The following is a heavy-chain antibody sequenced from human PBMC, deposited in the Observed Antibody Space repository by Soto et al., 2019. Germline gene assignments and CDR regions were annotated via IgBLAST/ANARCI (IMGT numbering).Heavy chain of an antibody. CDR3: AKILGSSWPTHNMDV. CDR2: ISYDGSNK. Sequence: QVQLVESGGGVVQPGRSLRLSCAASGFTFSSYGMHWVRQAPGKGLEWVAVISYDGSNKYYADSVKGRFTISRDNSKNTLYLQMNSLRAEDTAVYYCAKILGSSWPTHNMDVWGKGTTVTVSS. V-gene: IGHV3-30*18. D-gene: IGHD6-13*01. CDR1: GFTFSSYG. J-gene: IGHJ6*03.